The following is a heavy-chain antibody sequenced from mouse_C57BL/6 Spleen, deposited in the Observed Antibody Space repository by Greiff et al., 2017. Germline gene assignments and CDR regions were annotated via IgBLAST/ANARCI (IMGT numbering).Heavy chain of an antibody. CDR1: GYTFTGYW. V-gene: IGHV1-9*01. J-gene: IGHJ4*01. CDR2: IFPGSGST. Sequence: QVQLQQSGAELMKPGASVKLSWKATGYTFTGYWIEWVKQRPGHGLEWIGEIFPGSGSTNYNEKFKGKATFTVDTSSNTAYMQLRSLTYEDTAIYYWANHHYSGSSYEAMAYWGQGTLVTVSS. D-gene: IGHD1-1*01. CDR3: ANHHYSGSSYEAMAY.